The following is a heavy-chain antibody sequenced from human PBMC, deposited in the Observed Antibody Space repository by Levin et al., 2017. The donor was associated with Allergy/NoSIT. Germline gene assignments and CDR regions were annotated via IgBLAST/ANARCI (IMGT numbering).Heavy chain of an antibody. V-gene: IGHV1-2*06. CDR3: ARETIAAPPYNWFDT. CDR1: GFTFTIYD. D-gene: IGHD6-13*01. Sequence: ASVKVSCKASGFTFTIYDIHWVRQAPGQGLEWVGRLNPNTGGTDSAEKFMGRVTMTRDTSTTTAFMELTRLRPDDTAIYFCARETIAAPPYNWFDTWGQGALVTVSS. J-gene: IGHJ5*02. CDR2: LNPNTGGT.